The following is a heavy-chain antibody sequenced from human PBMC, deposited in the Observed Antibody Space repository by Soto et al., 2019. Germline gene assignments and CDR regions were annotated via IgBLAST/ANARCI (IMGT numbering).Heavy chain of an antibody. J-gene: IGHJ4*02. Sequence: ASVKVSCKVSGYTLTELSMHWVRQAPGKGLEWMGGFDPEDGETIYAQKFQGRVTMTEDTSTDTAYMELSSLRSEDTAVYYCATDAIHSSSWYQFDYWGQRTLVTVSS. D-gene: IGHD6-13*01. CDR1: GYTLTELS. CDR2: FDPEDGET. CDR3: ATDAIHSSSWYQFDY. V-gene: IGHV1-24*01.